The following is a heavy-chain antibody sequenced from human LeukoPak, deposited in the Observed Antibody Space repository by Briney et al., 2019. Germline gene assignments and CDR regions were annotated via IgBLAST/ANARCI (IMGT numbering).Heavy chain of an antibody. J-gene: IGHJ6*02. V-gene: IGHV3-30*03. CDR2: ISYDGSNK. CDR1: GFTFSSYG. D-gene: IGHD3-3*01. CDR3: ARDAGYDFWSGPTDGMDV. Sequence: GGSLRLSCAASGFTFSSYGMHWVRQAPGKGLEWVAVISYDGSNKYYADSVKGRFTISRDNSKNTLYLQMNSPRAEDTAVYYCARDAGYDFWSGPTDGMDVWGQGTTVTVSS.